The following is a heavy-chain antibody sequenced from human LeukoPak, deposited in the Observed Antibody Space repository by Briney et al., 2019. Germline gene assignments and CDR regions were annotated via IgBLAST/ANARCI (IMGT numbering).Heavy chain of an antibody. CDR3: ARGVITMVRGRRMDV. CDR1: GFTFSSYA. J-gene: IGHJ6*04. V-gene: IGHV3-30*04. Sequence: PGRSLRLSCAASGFTFSSYAMHWVRQAPGKGLEWVAVISYDGSNKYYADSVKGRFTISRDNSKNTLYLQMNSLRAEDTAVYYCARGVITMVRGRRMDVWGKGTTVTVSS. CDR2: ISYDGSNK. D-gene: IGHD3-10*01.